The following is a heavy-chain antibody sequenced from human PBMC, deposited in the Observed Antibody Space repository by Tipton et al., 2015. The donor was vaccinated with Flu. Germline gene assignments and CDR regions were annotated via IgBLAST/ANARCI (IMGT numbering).Heavy chain of an antibody. CDR2: IIPIFGTT. CDR1: GGSFSSYA. D-gene: IGHD6-19*01. CDR3: AITVGDGSASALRYFQN. Sequence: QLVQSGAEVKKPGSSVKVSCKASGGSFSSYAISWVRQAPGQGLEWMGGIIPIFGTTNYAPKFQGRVTITADESTNTAYMALSGLRSVDTAVYYCAITVGDGSASALRYFQNWGQGTLVTVSS. J-gene: IGHJ1*01. V-gene: IGHV1-69*01.